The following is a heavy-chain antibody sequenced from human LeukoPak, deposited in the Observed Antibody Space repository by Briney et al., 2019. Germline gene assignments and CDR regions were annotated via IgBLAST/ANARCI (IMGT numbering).Heavy chain of an antibody. J-gene: IGHJ4*02. CDR3: ARDLAYSRLDY. Sequence: TGGSLRLSCAASGFTFNRYWMSWVRQAPGKGLEWVASINPEGSEKYSADSVKGRFTISRDNAKNSLYLQMDSLRVEDTAFYYCARDLAYSRLDYWGQGMLVTVSS. CDR2: INPEGSEK. D-gene: IGHD5-18*01. V-gene: IGHV3-7*01. CDR1: GFTFNRYW.